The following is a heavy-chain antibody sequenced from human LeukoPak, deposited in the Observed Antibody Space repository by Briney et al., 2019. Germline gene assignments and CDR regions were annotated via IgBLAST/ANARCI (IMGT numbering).Heavy chain of an antibody. J-gene: IGHJ4*02. CDR3: ARDGRDSSGVKYYFDY. V-gene: IGHV1-69*13. D-gene: IGHD3-22*01. CDR2: IIPIFGTA. Sequence: ASVKASCTASGGTLSSYAISWVRQAPGQGLEWMGGIIPIFGTANYAQKFQGRVTITADESTSTAYMELSSLRSEDTAVYYCARDGRDSSGVKYYFDYWGQGTLVTVSS. CDR1: GGTLSSYA.